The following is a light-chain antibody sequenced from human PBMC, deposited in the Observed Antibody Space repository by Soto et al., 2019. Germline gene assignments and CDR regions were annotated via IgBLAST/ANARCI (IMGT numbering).Light chain of an antibody. Sequence: QSVLTQPPSVSAAPRQRVTISCSGSSSNIGNNAVNWYQQLPGKAPKLLIYYDDLLPSGVSDRFSGSKSGTSASLAISGLQSEDEADYSCAAWDDSLNGVVFGGGTKLTVL. CDR2: YDD. J-gene: IGLJ2*01. CDR1: SSNIGNNA. CDR3: AAWDDSLNGVV. V-gene: IGLV1-36*01.